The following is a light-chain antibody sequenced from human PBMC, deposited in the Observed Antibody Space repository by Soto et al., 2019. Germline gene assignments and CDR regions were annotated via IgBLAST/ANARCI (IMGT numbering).Light chain of an antibody. Sequence: QSVLTQPPSVSGSPGQSVTISFTGTSTDFVNYNRVSWYQQPPGTAPKLMIYEVSKRPSGVPDRFSGSKSGNTASLTISGLQAADEADYYCSSYAGTYTYVFGTGTKVTVL. CDR2: EVS. V-gene: IGLV2-18*02. CDR3: SSYAGTYTYV. J-gene: IGLJ1*01. CDR1: STDFVNYNR.